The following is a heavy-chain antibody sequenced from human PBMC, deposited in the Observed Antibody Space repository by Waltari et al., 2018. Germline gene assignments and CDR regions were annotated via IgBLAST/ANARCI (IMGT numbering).Heavy chain of an antibody. J-gene: IGHJ3*01. CDR2: ISYAGTP. D-gene: IGHD5-12*01. V-gene: IGHV4-39*01. Sequence: QLQLQESGPVPVKTSEALSLTCSVPAGSIAPPTHYWSWLRQPPGQGLEWIGTISYAGTPYTIPSLRSRLTMSRDTSKNQLSLTLGSTTAADTAVYYCATYIGASVGTAAFDVWGQGTMVTVSS. CDR1: AGSIAPPTHY. CDR3: ATYIGASVGTAAFDV.